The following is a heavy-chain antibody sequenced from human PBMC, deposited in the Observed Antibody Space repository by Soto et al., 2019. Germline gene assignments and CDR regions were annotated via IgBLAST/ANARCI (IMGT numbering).Heavy chain of an antibody. CDR1: GFTVSTYG. CDR2: ISRDGGTK. Sequence: QVQLVESGGGVVQPGRSLRLSCAVSGFTVSTYGMHWVRQAPGKGLEWVAVISRDGGTKYYADSVKGRFTISRDNSRNTLFLEMKSLRGDDMALYYCTGEVASGYWGQGTLVTVSS. V-gene: IGHV3-30*03. J-gene: IGHJ4*02. CDR3: TGEVASGY. D-gene: IGHD2-8*02.